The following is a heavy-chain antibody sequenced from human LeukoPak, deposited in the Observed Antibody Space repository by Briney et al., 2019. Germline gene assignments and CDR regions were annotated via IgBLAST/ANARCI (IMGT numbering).Heavy chain of an antibody. D-gene: IGHD3-22*01. Sequence: KVSCKTSGVTFRSYAISWVRQAPGQGLEWMGGIIPIFGTANYAQKFQGRVTITTDESTSTAYMELSSLRSEDTAVYYCARGFRYDSSGLAYYFDYWGQGTLVTVSS. CDR3: ARGFRYDSSGLAYYFDY. CDR1: GVTFRSYA. CDR2: IIPIFGTA. V-gene: IGHV1-69*05. J-gene: IGHJ4*02.